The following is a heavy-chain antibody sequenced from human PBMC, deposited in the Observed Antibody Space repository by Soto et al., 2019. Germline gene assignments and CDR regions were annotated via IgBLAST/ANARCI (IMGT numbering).Heavy chain of an antibody. D-gene: IGHD4-4*01. CDR3: ARGMTTVTTLDY. V-gene: IGHV4-39*07. CDR2: IYHSGST. J-gene: IGHJ4*02. CDR1: GGSVSSSSYY. Sequence: PSETLSLTCTVSGGSVSSSSYYWGWIRQPPGKGLEWIGSIYHSGSTYYNPSLKSRVTISVDRSKNQFSLKLSSVTAADTAVYYCARGMTTVTTLDYWGQGTLVTVSS.